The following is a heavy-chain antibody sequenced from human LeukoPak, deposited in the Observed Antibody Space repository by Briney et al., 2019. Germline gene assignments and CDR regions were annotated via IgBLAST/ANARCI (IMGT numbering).Heavy chain of an antibody. J-gene: IGHJ4*02. CDR3: ARRRQAAGTYYFDY. CDR1: AYTFTSSA. CDR2: INPNSGGT. V-gene: IGHV1-2*02. Sequence: ASVKVSCKASAYTFTSSAFTWVRQAPGQGLEWMGWINPNSGGTNYAQKFQGRVTMTRDTSISTAYMELSRLRSDDTAVYYCARRRQAAGTYYFDYWGQGTLVTVSS. D-gene: IGHD6-13*01.